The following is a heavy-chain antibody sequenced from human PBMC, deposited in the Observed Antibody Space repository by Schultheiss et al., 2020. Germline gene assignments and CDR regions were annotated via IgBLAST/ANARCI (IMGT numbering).Heavy chain of an antibody. CDR2: IYYSGST. D-gene: IGHD4-17*01. CDR3: ARHGDYGDYAEPYYYGMDV. V-gene: IGHV4-59*08. J-gene: IGHJ6*02. Sequence: SATLSLTCTVSGGSISSYYWSWIRQPPGKGLEWIGYIYYSGSTNYNPSLKSRVTISVDTSKNQFSLKLSSVTAADTAVYYCARHGDYGDYAEPYYYGMDVWGQGTTVTGSS. CDR1: GGSISSYY.